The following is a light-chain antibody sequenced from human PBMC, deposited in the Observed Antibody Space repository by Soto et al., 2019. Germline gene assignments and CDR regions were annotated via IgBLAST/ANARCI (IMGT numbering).Light chain of an antibody. CDR1: QGISRW. J-gene: IGKJ2*01. V-gene: IGKV1-12*01. CDR3: HQANSLPYT. Sequence: DIQMTQSPSSVSASVGDRVTITCRASQGISRWLAWYQQKPGKAPKLLISGASSLQSGVPLRFSGSGSGTDFTLTIRSLQPEDFATYYCHQANSLPYTFGQGTKLEIK. CDR2: GAS.